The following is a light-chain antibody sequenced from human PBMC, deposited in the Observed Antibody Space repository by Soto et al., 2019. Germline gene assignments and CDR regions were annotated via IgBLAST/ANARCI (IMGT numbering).Light chain of an antibody. CDR3: QQHDGVPL. CDR2: DAF. CDR1: QDISNH. Sequence: DIQLTQSPSSLSASVGDRVTITCQASQDISNHLNWYQQKPGKAPNLLIYDAFDLETGVPSRFSGGEVGTFFSYTINSLQPEDIATYYCQQHDGVPLFGPGTKVEIK. J-gene: IGKJ3*01. V-gene: IGKV1-33*01.